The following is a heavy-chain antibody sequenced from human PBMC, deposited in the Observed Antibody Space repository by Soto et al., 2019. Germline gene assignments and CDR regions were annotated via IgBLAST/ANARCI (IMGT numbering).Heavy chain of an antibody. CDR1: GFTLSGYH. J-gene: IGHJ6*02. CDR2: ISASGRSI. D-gene: IGHD3-10*01. V-gene: IGHV3-48*04. CDR3: AKGYYYGSGRGDYYGMDV. Sequence: GGSLRLSCAASGFTLSGYHMNWVRQAPGKGLEWVAYISASGRSILYADSVKGRFTISRDNAKNSLFLQMNSLRAEDTAVYYCAKGYYYGSGRGDYYGMDVWGQGTTVTVSS.